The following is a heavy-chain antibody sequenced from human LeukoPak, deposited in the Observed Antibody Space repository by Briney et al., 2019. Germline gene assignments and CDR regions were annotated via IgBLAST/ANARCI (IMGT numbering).Heavy chain of an antibody. CDR2: ISYDGGNK. D-gene: IGHD6-19*01. Sequence: GRSLRLSCAPSGFTFSSYGMHWVRQAPGKGPEWVAAISYDGGNKYYADPVKGRFTISRDNSKNTLYLQMNSLRAEDTAVYYCARERTSGWDAFDFWGQGTLVTVSS. CDR1: GFTFSSYG. J-gene: IGHJ4*02. V-gene: IGHV3-30*03. CDR3: ARERTSGWDAFDF.